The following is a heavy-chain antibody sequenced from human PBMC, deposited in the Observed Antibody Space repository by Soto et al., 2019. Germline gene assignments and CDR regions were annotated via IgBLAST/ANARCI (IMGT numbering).Heavy chain of an antibody. Sequence: QVHLVQSGSAVKEPGASATVSCKASEYIFSRYTMHWVRKAPGQRPEWMGWINTANGNTEYSEKFQGRDTITRDTFANTAYMELSSLRYEDTAQYYCERDRVLWSGYYTGMEVWGQGTTVTVSS. V-gene: IGHV1-3*04. D-gene: IGHD3-3*01. CDR1: EYIFSRYT. CDR2: INTANGNT. J-gene: IGHJ6*02. CDR3: ERDRVLWSGYYTGMEV.